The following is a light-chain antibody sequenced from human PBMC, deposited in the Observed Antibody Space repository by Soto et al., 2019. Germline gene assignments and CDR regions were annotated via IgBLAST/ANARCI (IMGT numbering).Light chain of an antibody. J-gene: IGKJ2*01. CDR3: QQYDTSPHT. Sequence: EIVLTQSAGTLSLSPGERATLSWRASQSVTSRSLAWYQQTTGQAPRLFIYGASSRATGIPDRFSGSGYGTDFNLSISRLETEDFAVYFCQQYDTSPHTFGQGTKVDIK. CDR1: QSVTSRS. V-gene: IGKV3-20*01. CDR2: GAS.